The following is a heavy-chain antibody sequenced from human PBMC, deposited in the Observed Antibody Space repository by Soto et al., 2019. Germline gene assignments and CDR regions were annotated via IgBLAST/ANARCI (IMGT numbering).Heavy chain of an antibody. V-gene: IGHV1-69*12. J-gene: IGHJ6*02. CDR1: GGTFSSYT. CDR3: ARHLGGNRYYYGMDV. CDR2: IIPIFGTA. D-gene: IGHD3-16*01. Sequence: QVQLVQSGAEVKKPGSSVKVSCKASGGTFSSYTISWVRQAPGQGLEWMGGIIPIFGTADYAQKFQGRVTITADESTSTAYMDLSSLRSEDTAVYYCARHLGGNRYYYGMDVWGQGTTVTVSS.